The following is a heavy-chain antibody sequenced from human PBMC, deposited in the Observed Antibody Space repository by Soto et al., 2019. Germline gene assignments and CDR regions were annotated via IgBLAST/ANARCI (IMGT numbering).Heavy chain of an antibody. Sequence: SETLSLTCTVSGDSIRSSSYWGWIRQPPGKGLEWIGSIYSTGNTYYNPSLNSQVTISVDTSKNQFSLKLTSVIAADTAVYYCARLGDFYQSLDPWGQGTLVTVSS. CDR3: ARLGDFYQSLDP. D-gene: IGHD2-21*01. CDR2: IYSTGNT. CDR1: GDSIRSSSY. J-gene: IGHJ5*02. V-gene: IGHV4-38-2*02.